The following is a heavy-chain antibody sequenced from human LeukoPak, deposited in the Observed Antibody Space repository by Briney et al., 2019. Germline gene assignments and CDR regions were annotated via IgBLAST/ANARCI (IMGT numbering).Heavy chain of an antibody. CDR1: GGSISSSSYD. CDR2: IHSGGTT. D-gene: IGHD1-26*01. J-gene: IGHJ6*03. CDR3: ARDNGSGYTKGYEHYYYYLDV. V-gene: IGHV4-61*05. Sequence: SETLSLTCSVSGGSISSSSYDWGWIRQPPGKGLEWIGRIHSGGTTNYNPSLMSRVTLSIDKSKKHISLRLTSVTAADTALYYCARDNGSGYTKGYEHYYYYLDVWGKGTTVTVSS.